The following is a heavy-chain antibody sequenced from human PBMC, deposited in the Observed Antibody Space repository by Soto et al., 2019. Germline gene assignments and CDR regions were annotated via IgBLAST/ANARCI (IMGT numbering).Heavy chain of an antibody. CDR2: ISGSGGST. D-gene: IGHD6-19*01. J-gene: IGHJ4*02. Sequence: GGSLRLSCAASGFTFSSYAMSWVRQAPGKGLEWVSAISGSGGSTYYADSVKGRFTISRDNSKNTLYLQMNSLRAEDTAVYYCAKDASHSSGWYPDYFDYWGQGTLVTVSS. V-gene: IGHV3-23*01. CDR3: AKDASHSSGWYPDYFDY. CDR1: GFTFSSYA.